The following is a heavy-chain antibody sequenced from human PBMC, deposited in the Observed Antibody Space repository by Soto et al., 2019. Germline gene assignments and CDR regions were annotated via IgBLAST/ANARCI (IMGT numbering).Heavy chain of an antibody. Sequence: SETLSLTCTVSGGSISSGDYYWSWIRQPPGKGLEWIGYIYYSGSTYYNPSLKSRVIISVDTSKNQFSLKLRSVTAADTAVYYCARDCLSRGYSGYDCNCRGPWDRAT. CDR3: ARDCLSRGYSGYDCNCRGP. V-gene: IGHV4-30-4*01. CDR2: IYYSGST. CDR1: GGSISSGDYY. J-gene: IGHJ5*02. D-gene: IGHD5-12*01.